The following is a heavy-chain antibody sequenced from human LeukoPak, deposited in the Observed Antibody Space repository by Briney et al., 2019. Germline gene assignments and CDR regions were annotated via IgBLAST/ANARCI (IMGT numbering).Heavy chain of an antibody. CDR3: ARVRVYSSGWNFDY. CDR2: INSNSGST. Sequence: GASVKVSFKASGYTFTDYYVHWVRQAPGQGLEWMGWINSNSGSTSYAQKFQGRVTMTRDTSISTLYVELSSLRSGDTAVYYCARVRVYSSGWNFDYWGEGTLVTVSS. D-gene: IGHD6-19*01. J-gene: IGHJ4*02. CDR1: GYTFTDYY. V-gene: IGHV1-2*02.